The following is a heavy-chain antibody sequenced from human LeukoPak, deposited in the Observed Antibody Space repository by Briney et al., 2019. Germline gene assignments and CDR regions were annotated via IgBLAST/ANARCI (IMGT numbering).Heavy chain of an antibody. CDR1: GFTFSSYG. D-gene: IGHD1-26*01. CDR2: ISYDGSNK. Sequence: PGGSLRLSCAASGFTFSSYGMHWVRQAPGKGLEWVAVISYDGSNKYYADSVKGRFTISRDNSKNTLYLQMNSLRAEDKAVYYCAKDLRQMVGAQDYWGQGSLVTVSS. CDR3: AKDLRQMVGAQDY. V-gene: IGHV3-30*18. J-gene: IGHJ4*02.